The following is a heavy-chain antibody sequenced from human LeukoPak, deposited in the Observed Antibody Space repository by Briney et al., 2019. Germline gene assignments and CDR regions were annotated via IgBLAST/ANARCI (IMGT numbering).Heavy chain of an antibody. CDR2: ISAYNGNT. CDR3: ARDRGSLMVRGVITPEYFQH. Sequence: ASVKASCKASGYTFTSYGISWVRQAPGQGLEWMGWISAYNGNTNYAQKLQGRVTMITDTSTSTAYMELRSLRSDDTAVYYCARDRGSLMVRGVITPEYFQHWGQGTLVTVSS. V-gene: IGHV1-18*01. J-gene: IGHJ1*01. CDR1: GYTFTSYG. D-gene: IGHD3-10*01.